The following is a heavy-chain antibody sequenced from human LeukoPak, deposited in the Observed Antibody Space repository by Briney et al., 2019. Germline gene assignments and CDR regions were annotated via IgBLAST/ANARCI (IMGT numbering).Heavy chain of an antibody. J-gene: IGHJ6*03. CDR1: GITFSSYG. Sequence: QPGGTLRLSCAASGITFSSYGVSWVRQAPGKGLEWVSSISSTGGTTYYADSVKGRFTISRDNSKNTLYLQMNSLRAEDTAIYYCAKNGDRGAYCTGGTCYPYFYYYMDVWGKGTTVTI. D-gene: IGHD2-15*01. V-gene: IGHV3-23*01. CDR3: AKNGDRGAYCTGGTCYPYFYYYMDV. CDR2: ISSTGGTT.